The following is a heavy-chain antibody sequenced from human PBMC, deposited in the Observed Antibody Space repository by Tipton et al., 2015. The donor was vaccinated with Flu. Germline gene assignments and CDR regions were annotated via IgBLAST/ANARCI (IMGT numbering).Heavy chain of an antibody. CDR3: ARGLWGVVPYYYYYYMDV. CDR2: IYYSGST. J-gene: IGHJ6*03. D-gene: IGHD3-3*01. CDR1: GGSISSYY. V-gene: IGHV4-59*01. Sequence: TLSLTCTVSGGSISSYYWSWIRQPPGKGLEWIGYIYYSGSTNYNPSLKSRVTISVDTSKNQFSLKLSSVTAADTAVYYCARGLWGVVPYYYYYYMDVWGKGTTVTVSS.